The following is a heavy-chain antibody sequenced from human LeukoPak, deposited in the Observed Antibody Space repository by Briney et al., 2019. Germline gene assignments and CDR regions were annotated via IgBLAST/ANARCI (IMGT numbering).Heavy chain of an antibody. CDR2: IRYDGSNK. J-gene: IGHJ4*02. V-gene: IGHV3-30*02. CDR1: GFTFSSYG. CDR3: ARESSGYYPYYFDY. D-gene: IGHD3-3*01. Sequence: PGGSLRLSCGASGFTFSSYGMHWVRQAPGKGLEWVAFIRYDGSNKYYADSVKGRFTISRDSSKNTPYLQMNSLRAEDTAVYYCARESSGYYPYYFDYWGQGTLVTVSS.